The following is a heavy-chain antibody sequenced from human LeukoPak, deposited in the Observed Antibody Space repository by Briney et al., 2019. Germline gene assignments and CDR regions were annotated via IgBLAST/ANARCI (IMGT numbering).Heavy chain of an antibody. Sequence: GESLKISCQGCGYSFTSYWIGWVRQMPGKGLEWMGIIYPGDSDTRYSPSFQGEVTISADKSISTAYLQWSSLKASDTAMYYCTCSMVRGVRDSWGQGTLVTVSS. CDR1: GYSFTSYW. CDR3: TCSMVRGVRDS. D-gene: IGHD3-10*01. V-gene: IGHV5-51*01. CDR2: IYPGDSDT. J-gene: IGHJ4*02.